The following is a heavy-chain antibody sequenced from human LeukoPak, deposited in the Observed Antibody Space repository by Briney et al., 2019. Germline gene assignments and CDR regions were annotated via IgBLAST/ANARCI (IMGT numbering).Heavy chain of an antibody. CDR3: ARAGKYYYGSGSSNWFDP. Sequence: SETLSLTCAVYGGSFSGYYWSWIRQPPGKGLEWIGEINHSGSTNYNPALKSRVTISVDTSKNQFSLKLSSVTAADTAVYYCARAGKYYYGSGSSNWFDPWGQGTLVTVSS. D-gene: IGHD3-10*01. V-gene: IGHV4-34*01. J-gene: IGHJ5*02. CDR2: INHSGST. CDR1: GGSFSGYY.